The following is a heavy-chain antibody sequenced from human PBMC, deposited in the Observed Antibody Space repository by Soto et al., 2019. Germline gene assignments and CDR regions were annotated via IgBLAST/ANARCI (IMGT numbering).Heavy chain of an antibody. V-gene: IGHV4-30-4*01. CDR2: IYYSGST. CDR1: GGSISSGDYY. Sequence: PSETLSRTCTVSGGSISSGDYYWSWIRQPPGKGLEWIGYIYYSGSTYYNPSLKSRVTISVDTSKNQFSLKLSSVTAADTAVYYCARGRYYDSSGYYYIWGQGTLVTVSS. CDR3: ARGRYYDSSGYYYI. J-gene: IGHJ4*02. D-gene: IGHD3-22*01.